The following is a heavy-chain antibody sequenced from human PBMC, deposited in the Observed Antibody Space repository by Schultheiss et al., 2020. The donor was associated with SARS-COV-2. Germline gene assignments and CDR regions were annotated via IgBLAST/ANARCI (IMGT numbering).Heavy chain of an antibody. CDR1: GFTFSSYS. CDR3: AKEEVVVIASYYYMDV. Sequence: GSLRLSCAASGFTFSSYSMNWVRQAPGKGLEWVSYISSSSSTIYYADSVKGRFTISRDNAKNTLYLQMNSLRAEDTAVYYCAKEEVVVIASYYYMDVWGKGTTVTVSS. J-gene: IGHJ6*03. D-gene: IGHD2-21*01. CDR2: ISSSSSTI. V-gene: IGHV3-48*01.